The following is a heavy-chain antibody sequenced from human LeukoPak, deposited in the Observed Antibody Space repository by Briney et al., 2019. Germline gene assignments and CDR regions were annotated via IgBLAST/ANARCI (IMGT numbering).Heavy chain of an antibody. J-gene: IGHJ6*02. Sequence: PSETLSLTCTVSGGSVSSGSYYWSWIRQPPGKGLEWIGYIYYSGSTNYNPSLKSRVTISVDTSKNQFSLKLSSVTAADTAVYYCARMAQLTQWGYYYGMDVWGQGTTVTVSS. CDR2: IYYSGST. CDR1: GGSVSSGSYY. D-gene: IGHD1-1*01. V-gene: IGHV4-61*01. CDR3: ARMAQLTQWGYYYGMDV.